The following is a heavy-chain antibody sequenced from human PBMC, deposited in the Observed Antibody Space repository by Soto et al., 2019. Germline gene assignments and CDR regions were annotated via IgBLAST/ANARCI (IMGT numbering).Heavy chain of an antibody. Sequence: ASVKVSCKASGYTFTSYYMHWVRKAPGQGLEWMGIINPSGGSTSYAQKFQGRVTMTRDTSTSTVYMELSSLRSEDTAVYYCAREDRQLGYYYYYGMDVWGQGTTVTVSS. J-gene: IGHJ6*02. D-gene: IGHD6-6*01. V-gene: IGHV1-46*01. CDR1: GYTFTSYY. CDR3: AREDRQLGYYYYYGMDV. CDR2: INPSGGST.